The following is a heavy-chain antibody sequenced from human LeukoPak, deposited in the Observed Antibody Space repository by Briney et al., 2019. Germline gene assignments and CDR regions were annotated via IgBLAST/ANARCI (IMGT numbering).Heavy chain of an antibody. J-gene: IGHJ4*02. CDR2: INPNSGGT. D-gene: IGHD2-2*01. CDR1: GYTFSDYY. V-gene: IGHV1-2*02. Sequence: ASVKVSCKASGYTFSDYYVAWVRQAPGQGLEWMGWINPNSGGTKYAQKFQGRVTMTSDTSISTVYMDLNRLTSDDTAVYYCARAPPSGNSISSYRRHFDHWGRGTLVTVCS. CDR3: ARAPPSGNSISSYRRHFDH.